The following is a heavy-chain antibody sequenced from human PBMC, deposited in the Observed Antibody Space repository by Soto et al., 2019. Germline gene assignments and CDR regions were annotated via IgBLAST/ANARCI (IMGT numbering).Heavy chain of an antibody. J-gene: IGHJ5*02. CDR2: MYYSGST. CDR3: GRFYSNWFDP. V-gene: IGHV4-59*08. Sequence: SETLPLTCTVSGGSISSYYWSWIRQPPGKGLEWIGYMYYSGSTNYNPSLKSRVTISVDTSKNQFSLRVTSVTAADTAVYYCGRFYSNWFDPWGQGTLVTVSS. CDR1: GGSISSYY. D-gene: IGHD2-21*01.